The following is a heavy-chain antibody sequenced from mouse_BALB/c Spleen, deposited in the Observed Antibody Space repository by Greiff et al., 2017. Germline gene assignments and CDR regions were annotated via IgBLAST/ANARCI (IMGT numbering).Heavy chain of an antibody. CDR3: AVGLYGNPGAD. D-gene: IGHD2-1*01. J-gene: IGHJ3*01. CDR2: IYPGGGST. Sequence: VQLQLSGAELVRLGTSVKMSCQAAGYTFTNYWVGWVKQRPGPGLEWIGDIYPGGGSTNYNEKFKGKATLTADTSSSTAYLQLSSLTSEDSAIFYCAVGLYGNPGADWGQETVVTVAA. V-gene: IGHV1-63*02. CDR1: GYTFTNYW.